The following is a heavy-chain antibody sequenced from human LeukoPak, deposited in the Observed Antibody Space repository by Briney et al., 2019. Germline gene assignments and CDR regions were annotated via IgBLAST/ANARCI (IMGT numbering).Heavy chain of an antibody. V-gene: IGHV3-53*01. CDR1: WLFVSITY. Sequence: PGGSLSLSRALSWLFVSITYMTWVRQAPGKGLEWASVIDSGGGTYYADSVKGRFTISRDNSKNTLYLQINNLRAEDTALYYCENGEMATVTLDYWGQGTLVVVSS. CDR2: IDSGGGT. D-gene: IGHD5-24*01. J-gene: IGHJ4*02. CDR3: ENGEMATVTLDY.